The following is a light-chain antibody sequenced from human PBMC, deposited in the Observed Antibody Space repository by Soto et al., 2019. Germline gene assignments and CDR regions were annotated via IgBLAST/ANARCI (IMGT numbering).Light chain of an antibody. CDR1: KDISNY. CDR3: LQYDNLPT. V-gene: IGKV1-33*01. CDR2: DAS. J-gene: IGKJ4*01. Sequence: DIQMTQSPYSLSASVGDRVTITCQASKDISNYLNWYQQKPGKAPKLLIYDASNLETGVPSRFSGSGSGTDFTFTISSLQPEDIATYYCLQYDNLPTFGGGTKVEIK.